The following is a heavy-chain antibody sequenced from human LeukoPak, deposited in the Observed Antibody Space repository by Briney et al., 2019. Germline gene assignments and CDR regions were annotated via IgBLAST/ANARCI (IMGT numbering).Heavy chain of an antibody. D-gene: IGHD5-12*01. CDR3: ARGGVDIVATIGSYYFDY. CDR1: VYTFTGYY. CDR2: INPNSGGT. J-gene: IGHJ4*02. V-gene: IGHV1-2*02. Sequence: RASVKVSCKPSVYTFTGYYIHCVRQAPGQGLEWMGWINPNSGGTNYAQKFQGRATMTRDTSITTAYMELSRLRSDDTAVYSCARGGVDIVATIGSYYFDYWGQGTLVTVSS.